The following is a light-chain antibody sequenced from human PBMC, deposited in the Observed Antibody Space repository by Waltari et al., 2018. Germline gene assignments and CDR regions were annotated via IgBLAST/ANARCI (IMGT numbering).Light chain of an antibody. CDR2: DVS. V-gene: IGKV1-5*01. Sequence: DIQMTQSPSTLSASVGDRVTITCRASQSVGRWLAWYQQKPGTAPKLLVYDVSTLESGVSSRFSGSGSGTEFTLTISSLQPDDFATYYCQQYNSYSLTFGGGTKVEIK. J-gene: IGKJ4*01. CDR3: QQYNSYSLT. CDR1: QSVGRW.